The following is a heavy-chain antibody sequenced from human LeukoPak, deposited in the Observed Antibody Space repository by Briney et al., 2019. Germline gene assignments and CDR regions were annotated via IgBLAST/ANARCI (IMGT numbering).Heavy chain of an antibody. J-gene: IGHJ5*02. CDR1: GGSISSYY. CDR2: IYSSGSS. Sequence: SETLSLTCTVSGGSISSYYWSWIRQPAGKGLEWIGRIYSSGSSNYNPSLKSRVTMSVDTSKNQFSLRLTSVTAADTAVYYCAKDRYENSGYQNWFDPWGQGTLVTVSS. D-gene: IGHD3-22*01. CDR3: AKDRYENSGYQNWFDP. V-gene: IGHV4-4*07.